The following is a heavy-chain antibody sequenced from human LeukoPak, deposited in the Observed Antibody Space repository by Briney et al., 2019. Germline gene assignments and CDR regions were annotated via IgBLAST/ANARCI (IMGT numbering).Heavy chain of an antibody. Sequence: SETLSLTCAVYGGSFSGYYWSWIRQPPGNGLEWIGEINHSGSTNYNPSLKSRVTISVDTSKNQFSLKLSSVTAADTAVYYCARGRSNRSRIRSFEPLDYWGQGTLVTVSS. CDR2: INHSGST. D-gene: IGHD3-16*02. CDR1: GGSFSGYY. J-gene: IGHJ4*02. CDR3: ARGRSNRSRIRSFEPLDY. V-gene: IGHV4-34*01.